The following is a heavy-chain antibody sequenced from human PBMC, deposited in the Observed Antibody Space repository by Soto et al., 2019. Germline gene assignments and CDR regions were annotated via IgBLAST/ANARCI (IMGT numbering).Heavy chain of an antibody. CDR3: ARDNTGLDY. D-gene: IGHD1-1*01. J-gene: IGHJ4*02. Sequence: QVHLVQSGAEVKKPGSSVKASCKASGGAFTSYSFHWVRQAPGQGLEWMGGIIPMSGTTNYALKFQGRVTMTADVPTNTAYIELSSLRSEDTAIYYCARDNTGLDYWGQGTLVTVSS. CDR1: GGAFTSYS. CDR2: IIPMSGTT. V-gene: IGHV1-69*12.